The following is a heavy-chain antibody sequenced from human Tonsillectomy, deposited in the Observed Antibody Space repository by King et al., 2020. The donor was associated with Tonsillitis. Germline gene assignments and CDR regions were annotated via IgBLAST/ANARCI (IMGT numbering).Heavy chain of an antibody. D-gene: IGHD1-26*01. CDR3: STWYSGSSQAAFDI. J-gene: IGHJ3*02. CDR2: IYSGGST. Sequence: VQLVESGGGLVQPGGSLRLSCAASGVTVSSKYLSWVRQAPGQGLEWVSVIYSGGSTNYADSVKGRFTISRDNSKNTLYLQMNSLRAEDTAVYYCSTWYSGSSQAAFDIWGQGAMVTVSS. CDR1: GVTVSSKY. V-gene: IGHV3-66*01.